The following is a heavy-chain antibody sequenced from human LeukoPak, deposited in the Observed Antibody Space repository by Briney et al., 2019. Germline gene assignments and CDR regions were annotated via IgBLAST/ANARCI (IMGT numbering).Heavy chain of an antibody. CDR2: ISYDGSNQ. D-gene: IGHD3-10*01. CDR3: ARYGFGDT. Sequence: GRSLRLSCAASGFTFSTYGTHWVRQAPGKGLEWVAVISYDGSNQYYADSVKGRFTISRDNAKNSLYLQMNSLRDEDTAVYYCARYGFGDTWGQGTLVTVSS. J-gene: IGHJ5*02. V-gene: IGHV3-30*03. CDR1: GFTFSTYG.